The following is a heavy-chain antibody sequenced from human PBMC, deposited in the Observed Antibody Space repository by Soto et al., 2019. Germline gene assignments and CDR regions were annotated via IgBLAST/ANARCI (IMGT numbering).Heavy chain of an antibody. Sequence: SVKVSCKASGGTFSSYAISWVRQAPGQGLEWMGGIIPIFGTASYAQKFQGRVTITADESTSTAYMELSSLRSEDTAVYYCARRKMATTYYYFDYWGQGTLVTVSS. V-gene: IGHV1-69*13. CDR1: GGTFSSYA. D-gene: IGHD5-12*01. CDR3: ARRKMATTYYYFDY. CDR2: IIPIFGTA. J-gene: IGHJ4*02.